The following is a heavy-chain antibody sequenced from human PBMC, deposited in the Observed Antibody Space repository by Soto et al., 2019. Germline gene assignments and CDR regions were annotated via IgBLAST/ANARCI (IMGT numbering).Heavy chain of an antibody. J-gene: IGHJ4*02. V-gene: IGHV4-61*01. CDR3: ARAGRYQRSTFSDY. CDR1: GGSVSSGSYY. Sequence: SETLSLTCTVSGGSVSSGSYYWSWIRQPPGKGLEWIGYIYYSGSTNYNPSLKSRVTISVDTSKNQFSLKLSSVTAADTAVYYCARAGRYQRSTFSDYWSQVTLVTVSS. CDR2: IYYSGST. D-gene: IGHD2-2*01.